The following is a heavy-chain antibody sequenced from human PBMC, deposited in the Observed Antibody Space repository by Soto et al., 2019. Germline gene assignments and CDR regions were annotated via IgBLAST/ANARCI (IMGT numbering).Heavy chain of an antibody. Sequence: GSLRLSCAASGFTFSSYAMNWVRQAPGKGLEWVSAISGGGGSTYYADSVKGRFTISRDNSKNTLYVQMNSLRAEDTAVYYCAKVVLVTATLHAFDIWGQGTMVTVSS. D-gene: IGHD2-15*01. CDR3: AKVVLVTATLHAFDI. CDR2: ISGGGGST. V-gene: IGHV3-23*01. CDR1: GFTFSSYA. J-gene: IGHJ3*02.